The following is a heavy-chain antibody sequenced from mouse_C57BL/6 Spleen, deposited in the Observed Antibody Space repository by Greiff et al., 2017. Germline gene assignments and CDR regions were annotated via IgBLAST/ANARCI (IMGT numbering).Heavy chain of an antibody. V-gene: IGHV1-72*01. J-gene: IGHJ4*01. CDR1: GYTFTSYW. CDR3: ARGGLYGSPYDYARDY. Sequence: QVQLQQPGAELVKPGASVKLSCKASGYTFTSYWMHWVKQRPGRGLEWIGRIDPNSGGTKYNEKFKSKATLPVDKPSSTAYMQLSSLTSEDSAVYYCARGGLYGSPYDYARDYWGQGTSVTVSS. CDR2: IDPNSGGT. D-gene: IGHD1-1*01.